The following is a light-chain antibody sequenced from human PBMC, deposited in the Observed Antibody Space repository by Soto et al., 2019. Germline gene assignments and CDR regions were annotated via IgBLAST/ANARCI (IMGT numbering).Light chain of an antibody. J-gene: IGKJ2*01. CDR3: QQYDEWPFT. Sequence: EVVMTQSPAILSVSPGERATLPCRASQSVSSNLAWYQQKPGQAPRLLISSASIRATGIPARFSGSGSGTEFTLTISSLQSADFGIYYCQQYDEWPFTFGQGTKLEIK. CDR2: SAS. CDR1: QSVSSN. V-gene: IGKV3D-15*01.